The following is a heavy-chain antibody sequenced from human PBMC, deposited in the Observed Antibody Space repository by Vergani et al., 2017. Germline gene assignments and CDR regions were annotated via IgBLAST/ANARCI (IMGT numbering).Heavy chain of an antibody. CDR2: IDPSDSYT. D-gene: IGHD3-22*01. J-gene: IGHJ5*02. CDR1: GYSFTSYW. V-gene: IGHV5-10-1*03. CDR3: ARVGWSYYDSSGYYYGPGGWFDP. Sequence: EVQLVQSGAEVKKPGESLRISCKGSGYSFTSYWISWVRQMPGKGLEWMGRIDPSDSYTNYSPSFQGHVTISADKSISTAYLQWSSLKASDTAMYYCARVGWSYYDSSGYYYGPGGWFDPWGQGTLVTVSS.